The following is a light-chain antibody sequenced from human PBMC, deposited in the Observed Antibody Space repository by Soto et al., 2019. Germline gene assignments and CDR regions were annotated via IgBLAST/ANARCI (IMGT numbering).Light chain of an antibody. Sequence: EIVLTQSPGTLSLSPGERATLSCRASQSVSSSYLAWYQQKPGQAPRLLIYGASSRATGIPDRFSGSGSGTDFTLTISRLETEDFAVYSCQQYGSSPHTFGKGTKVEIK. CDR3: QQYGSSPHT. CDR1: QSVSSSY. CDR2: GAS. V-gene: IGKV3-20*01. J-gene: IGKJ1*01.